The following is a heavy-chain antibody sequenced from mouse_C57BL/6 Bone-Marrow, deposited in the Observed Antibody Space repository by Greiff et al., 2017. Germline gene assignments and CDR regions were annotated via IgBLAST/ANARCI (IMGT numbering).Heavy chain of an antibody. Sequence: VQLQQSGAELAKPGASVKLSCKASGYTFTSYWMHWVKQRPGQGLEWIGYINPSSGYTKYNQKFKDKATLTADKSSSTAYMQLSSLTYEDSAVYYCARGGEILYCGSSSWFAYWGQGTLVTVSA. CDR3: ARGGEILYCGSSSWFAY. V-gene: IGHV1-7*01. D-gene: IGHD1-1*01. CDR1: GYTFTSYW. CDR2: INPSSGYT. J-gene: IGHJ3*01.